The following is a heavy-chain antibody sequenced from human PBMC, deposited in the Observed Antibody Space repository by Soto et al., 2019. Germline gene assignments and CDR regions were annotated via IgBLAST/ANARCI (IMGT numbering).Heavy chain of an antibody. CDR3: ARDWAANYYGMDV. D-gene: IGHD2-15*01. Sequence: ASVKVSCKASGYTFTSYGISWVRQAPGQGLGRMGWISAYNGNTNYAQKLQGRVTMTTDTSTSTAYMELRSLRSDDTAVYYCARDWAANYYGMDVWGQGTTVTVSS. V-gene: IGHV1-18*04. J-gene: IGHJ6*02. CDR1: GYTFTSYG. CDR2: ISAYNGNT.